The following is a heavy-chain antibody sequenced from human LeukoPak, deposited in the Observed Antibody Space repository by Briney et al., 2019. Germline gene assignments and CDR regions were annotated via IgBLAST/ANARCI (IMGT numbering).Heavy chain of an antibody. CDR3: ARDGGDSYGYYQYAFDF. CDR2: INPSSGST. D-gene: IGHD3-22*01. V-gene: IGHV1-46*01. Sequence: GASVKVSCKASGYTFTTYYMHWVRQAPGQGLEWMGIINPSSGSTTYAQKFQGRVTMTRDTSTSTVYLELSSLRPEDTAVYYGARDGGDSYGYYQYAFDFWGRGTMVTVSS. J-gene: IGHJ3*01. CDR1: GYTFTTYY.